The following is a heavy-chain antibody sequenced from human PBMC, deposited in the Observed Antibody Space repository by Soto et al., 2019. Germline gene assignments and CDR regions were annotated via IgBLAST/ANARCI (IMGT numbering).Heavy chain of an antibody. V-gene: IGHV3-23*01. J-gene: IGHJ4*02. CDR3: AKHDFWTLYNTGLDS. CDR1: GFTFTSYA. Sequence: EVQLLESGGGLVQPGGSLRLSCSASGFTFTSYAMSWVRQAPGKGLEWVSGFSGSGGDTKSADSVKGRFTISRDNFKNMLYLQMNSLRAEDTAVYYCAKHDFWTLYNTGLDSWGQGTLVTVSS. D-gene: IGHD3-3*01. CDR2: FSGSGGDT.